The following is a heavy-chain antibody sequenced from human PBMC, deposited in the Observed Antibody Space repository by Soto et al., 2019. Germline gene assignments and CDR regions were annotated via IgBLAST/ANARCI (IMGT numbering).Heavy chain of an antibody. V-gene: IGHV1-3*01. Sequence: QVQLVQSGAEVKKPGASVKVSCKASGYTFTSYAMHWVRQAPGQRLEWRGWINAGNGNTKYSQKFQGRVTITRDTSASTADMELSSLRSEDTAVYYCARGVGTGYYYYGMDVWGQGTTVTVSS. D-gene: IGHD1-1*01. CDR1: GYTFTSYA. CDR2: INAGNGNT. J-gene: IGHJ6*02. CDR3: ARGVGTGYYYYGMDV.